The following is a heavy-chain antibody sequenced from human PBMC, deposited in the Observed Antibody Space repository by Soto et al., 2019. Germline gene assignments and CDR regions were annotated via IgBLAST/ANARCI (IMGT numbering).Heavy chain of an antibody. CDR1: GFNFGSYA. D-gene: IGHD3-22*01. CDR3: AKDVGSYYYDTSAYLYDY. J-gene: IGHJ4*02. CDR2: SSPSGATT. Sequence: GGSLRLSCVASGFNFGSYAMNWVRLAPGRGLEWVSTSSPSGATTYYTDSVKGRFTISRDNSQNTLYLQMNSLRAEDAALYYCAKDVGSYYYDTSAYLYDYWGQGTLVTVSS. V-gene: IGHV3-23*01.